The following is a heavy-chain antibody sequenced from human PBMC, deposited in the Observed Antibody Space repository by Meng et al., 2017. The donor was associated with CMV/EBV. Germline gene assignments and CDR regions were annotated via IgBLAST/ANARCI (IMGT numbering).Heavy chain of an antibody. V-gene: IGHV3-21*01. CDR1: GFTFSSYS. CDR2: ISSSSSYI. J-gene: IGHJ6*02. D-gene: IGHD6-13*01. Sequence: GESLKISCAASGFTFSSYSMNWVRQAPGKGLEWVSSISSSSSYIYYADSVKGRFTISRDNAKNSLYLQMNSLRAEDTAVYYCARDRGSSSWYINYYYGMDVWGQGTTVTVSS. CDR3: ARDRGSSSWYINYYYGMDV.